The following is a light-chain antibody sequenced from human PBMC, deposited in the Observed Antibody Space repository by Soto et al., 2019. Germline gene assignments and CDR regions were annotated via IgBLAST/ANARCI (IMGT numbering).Light chain of an antibody. V-gene: IGLV2-14*01. CDR2: DVS. CDR3: SSYTGSSTLAI. J-gene: IGLJ2*01. CDR1: SSDVGGYNY. Sequence: QSALTQPASVSGSPGQSITISCTGTSSDVGGYNYVSWYQQHPGKAPKLMIYDVSYRPSGVSNRFSGSKSGNTASLTISGLQVEDEADYYCSSYTGSSTLAIFGGGTKLTVL.